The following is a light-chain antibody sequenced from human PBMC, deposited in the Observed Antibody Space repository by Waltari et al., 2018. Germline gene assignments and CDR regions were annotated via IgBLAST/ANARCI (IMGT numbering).Light chain of an antibody. J-gene: IGKJ1*01. Sequence: AIQMTQSPSSLSASVGDRIITTCRASQGIRNDLGWYQQKPGNAPKLLIYAASSFQSGVPSRFSGSGSGTDFTLSISSLQPEDFATYYCLQDYNYPRTFGQGTKVDIK. CDR2: AAS. CDR3: LQDYNYPRT. CDR1: QGIRND. V-gene: IGKV1-6*01.